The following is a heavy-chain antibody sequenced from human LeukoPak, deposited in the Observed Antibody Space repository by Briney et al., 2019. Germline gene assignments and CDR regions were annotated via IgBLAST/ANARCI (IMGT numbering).Heavy chain of an antibody. J-gene: IGHJ5*01. CDR1: GFTVSSNY. Sequence: GGSLRLSCAVSGFTVSSNYMSWVRQAPGKGLEWVSVLYNGGNTYYADSVKGRFTVSRDNSKNTLYLQMNSLRAEDTAVYYCARVGSHRNSGYDSWGQGTLVTVSS. V-gene: IGHV3-53*01. CDR3: ARVGSHRNSGYDS. D-gene: IGHD5-12*01. CDR2: LYNGGNT.